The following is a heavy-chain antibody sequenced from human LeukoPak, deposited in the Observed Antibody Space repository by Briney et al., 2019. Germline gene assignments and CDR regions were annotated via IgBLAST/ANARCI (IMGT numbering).Heavy chain of an antibody. J-gene: IGHJ4*02. Sequence: GGSLRLSCAASGFYFNDYYMTWIRQAPGKGLEWVSYISSSGTYTNYADSVKGRFTISRDNAKKSLYLQMNSLSAEDTAVYYCAKIAGTYSPDYWGQGTLVTVSS. CDR2: ISSSGTYT. D-gene: IGHD1-26*01. CDR3: AKIAGTYSPDY. CDR1: GFYFNDYY. V-gene: IGHV3-11*06.